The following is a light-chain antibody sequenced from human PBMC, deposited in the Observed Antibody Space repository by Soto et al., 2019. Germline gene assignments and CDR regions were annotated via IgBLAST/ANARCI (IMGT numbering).Light chain of an antibody. CDR3: QQYNNWWT. CDR2: GAS. Sequence: IVLTQSPGTLSVSPGERAALACRASQTVSSSLAWYQQKPGQAPRLLIYGASTRATGIPARFSGSGSGTEFTLTISSLQSEDFAVYYCQQYNNWWTFGQGTKVDIK. V-gene: IGKV3-15*01. J-gene: IGKJ1*01. CDR1: QTVSSS.